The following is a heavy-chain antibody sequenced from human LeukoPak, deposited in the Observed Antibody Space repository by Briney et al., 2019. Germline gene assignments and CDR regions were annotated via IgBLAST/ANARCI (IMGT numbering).Heavy chain of an antibody. D-gene: IGHD4-11*01. CDR1: GGSFSGYY. Sequence: SETLSLTCAVYGGSFSGYYWSWIRQPPGKGLEWIGEINHSGSTNYNPSLKSQVTVSLDTSKNQFSLKLNSVTAADTAVYYCARASVTYYYYYYMDVWGKGTTVTVSS. CDR3: ARASVTYYYYYYMDV. CDR2: INHSGST. V-gene: IGHV4-34*01. J-gene: IGHJ6*03.